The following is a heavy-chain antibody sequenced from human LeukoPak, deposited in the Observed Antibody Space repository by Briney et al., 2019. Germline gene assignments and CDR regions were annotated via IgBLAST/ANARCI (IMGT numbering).Heavy chain of an antibody. CDR2: ISWNSGYI. Sequence: PGGSLRLSCAASGFTFDDYAMHWVRQAPGKGLEWVSGISWNSGYIGYADSVKSRFTISRDNAKNSLYLQMNSLRAEDTALYYCAKAFGGNSFDYWGQGTLVTVSS. V-gene: IGHV3-9*01. J-gene: IGHJ4*02. CDR1: GFTFDDYA. CDR3: AKAFGGNSFDY. D-gene: IGHD4-23*01.